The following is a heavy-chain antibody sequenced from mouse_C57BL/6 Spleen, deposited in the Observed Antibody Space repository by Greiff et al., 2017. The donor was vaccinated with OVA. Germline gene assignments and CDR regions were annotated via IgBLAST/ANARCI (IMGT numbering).Heavy chain of an antibody. D-gene: IGHD3-2*02. CDR2: INYDGNN. V-gene: IGHV3-6*01. J-gene: IGHJ4*01. CDR3: ARGGQVRLRAMDY. Sequence: EVKLLESGPGLVKPSQSLSLSCSATGYSFTSCYYWNWIRQFPGNKLEGRGYINYDGNNNYNPSLKNRNSITHDTSKTQFFLKLNSVTTEDTATYYCARGGQVRLRAMDYWGQGTSVTVSS. CDR1: GYSFTSCYY.